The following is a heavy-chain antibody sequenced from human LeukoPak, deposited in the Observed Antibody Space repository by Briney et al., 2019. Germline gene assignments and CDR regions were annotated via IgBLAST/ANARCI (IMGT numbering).Heavy chain of an antibody. J-gene: IGHJ4*02. CDR3: ATLSGSYGRYVYYFDY. CDR1: GYTLTELS. Sequence: ASVKVSCKVSGYTLTELSMHWVRQAPGKGLEWMGGFDPEDGETINAQKFQGRVTMTEDTSTDTAYMELSSLRSEDTAVYYCATLSGSYGRYVYYFDYWGQGTLVTVSS. V-gene: IGHV1-24*01. CDR2: FDPEDGET. D-gene: IGHD1-26*01.